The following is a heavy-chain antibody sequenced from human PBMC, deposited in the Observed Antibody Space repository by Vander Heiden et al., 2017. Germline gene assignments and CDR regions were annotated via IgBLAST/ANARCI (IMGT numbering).Heavy chain of an antibody. CDR1: GFTFSSYS. CDR2: ISSSSSTI. D-gene: IGHD6-19*01. J-gene: IGHJ4*02. CDR3: ARYGVLAVAGLDY. V-gene: IGHV3-48*02. Sequence: EVQLVESGGGLVQPGGSLRLSCAASGFTFSSYSMNWVRQAPGKGLEWVSYISSSSSTIYYADAVKGRFTISRDNAKNSLYLQMNRLRDEDTAVYYCARYGVLAVAGLDYWGQGTLVTVSS.